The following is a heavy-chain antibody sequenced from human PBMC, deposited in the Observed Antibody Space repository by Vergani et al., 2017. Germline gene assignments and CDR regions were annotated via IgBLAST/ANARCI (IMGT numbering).Heavy chain of an antibody. D-gene: IGHD2-15*01. CDR2: IISKTDGGST. CDR1: GFTFSNAW. Sequence: EVQLVESGGGLVKPGGSLRLSCAASGFTFSNAWMSWVRQAPGKGLEWVSRIISKTDGGSTDYAATVKGRFTITRDDSKNTLYLQMNSLKTEDTAVYYCTTYIPRSEMEWWWGGCWSQGTLVTVSS. CDR3: TTYIPRSEMEWWWGGC. V-gene: IGHV3-15*01. J-gene: IGHJ4*02.